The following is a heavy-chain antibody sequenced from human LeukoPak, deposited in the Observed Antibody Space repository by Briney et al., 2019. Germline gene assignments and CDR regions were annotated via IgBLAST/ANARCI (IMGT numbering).Heavy chain of an antibody. CDR2: IYYSGST. CDR3: ARTYGSSGLGYFDL. Sequence: PSETLSLTCTVSGGSVSSGTYYWNWIRQPPGKGLEWIGYIYYSGSTNYSPSLKSRLTISVDTSKNQFSLKLSSVTAADTAVYYCARTYGSSGLGYFDLWGRGTLVTVSS. D-gene: IGHD6-13*01. J-gene: IGHJ2*01. V-gene: IGHV4-61*01. CDR1: GGSVSSGTYY.